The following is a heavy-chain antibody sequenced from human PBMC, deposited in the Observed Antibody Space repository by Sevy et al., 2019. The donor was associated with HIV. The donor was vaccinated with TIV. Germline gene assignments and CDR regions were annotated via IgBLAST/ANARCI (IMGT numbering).Heavy chain of an antibody. J-gene: IGHJ1*01. D-gene: IGHD3-10*01. V-gene: IGHV3-53*01. CDR3: MGGFAEF. CDR2: IKRGGPT. CDR1: GFSFSNLH. Sequence: GGSLRLSCAASGFSFSNLHMSWVRQAPGKGLEWVSGIKRGGPTYNADSVKGRFTISRDNSKNTLYLQKDKLRAEDTAIYYCMGGFAEFWGQGTLVTVSS.